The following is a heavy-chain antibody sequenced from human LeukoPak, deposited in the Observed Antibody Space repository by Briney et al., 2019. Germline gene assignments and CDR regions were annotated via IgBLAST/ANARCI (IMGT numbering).Heavy chain of an antibody. Sequence: SETVSLTCSVSGDSISTHHWNWIRKPPGKGLEWIGYMQSTGNSKYNPSLRSRVTMFVDTSKNQVALILSSVTAADTAVYYCARDKRHSYGRYFDHWGQGALVTVSS. V-gene: IGHV4-59*11. CDR2: MQSTGNS. CDR1: GDSISTHH. J-gene: IGHJ4*02. D-gene: IGHD5-18*01. CDR3: ARDKRHSYGRYFDH.